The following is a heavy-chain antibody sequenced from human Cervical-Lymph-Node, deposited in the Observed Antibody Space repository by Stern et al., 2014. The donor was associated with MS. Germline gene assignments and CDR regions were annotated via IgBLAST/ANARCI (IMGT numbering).Heavy chain of an antibody. CDR1: GDTFSSLD. J-gene: IGHJ4*02. D-gene: IGHD6-13*01. V-gene: IGHV1-69*01. CDR3: ARHQAGIAAD. CDR2: TTPLYGTT. Sequence: QLVQSGAEVKKPGSSVKVSCKASGDTFSSLDIGWVRQAPGPGPEWLGGTTPLYGTTNDAQNVQGRVTFSADDSTSTTYMELSSLRSEDTAVYYCARHQAGIAADWGQGTLVTVSS.